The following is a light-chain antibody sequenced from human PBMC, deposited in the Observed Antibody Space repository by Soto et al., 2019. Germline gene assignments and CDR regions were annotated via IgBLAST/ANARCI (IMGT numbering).Light chain of an antibody. CDR3: QQRSNWPSIT. J-gene: IGKJ5*01. CDR1: QSVSSY. Sequence: EIVLTQSPATLSLSPGERATLSCRASQSVSSYLAWYQQKPGQAPRLLIYDASNRATAIPARFSGSGSGTAFTLTISSLEPEDFAVYYCQQRSNWPSITFGQGTRLEIK. V-gene: IGKV3-11*01. CDR2: DAS.